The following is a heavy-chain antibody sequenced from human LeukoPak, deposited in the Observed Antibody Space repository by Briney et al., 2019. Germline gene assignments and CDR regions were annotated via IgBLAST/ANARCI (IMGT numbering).Heavy chain of an antibody. J-gene: IGHJ4*02. CDR1: RYTFTGYY. V-gene: IGHV1-2*02. CDR2: INPNSGGT. D-gene: IGHD4-17*01. CDR3: ARSEMTTVTTYY. Sequence: ASVKVSCKTSRYTFTGYYMHWVRQAPGQGLEWMGWINPNSGGTNYAQKFQGRVTMTRDTSISTAYMELSRLRSDDTAVYYCARSEMTTVTTYYWGQGTLVTVSS.